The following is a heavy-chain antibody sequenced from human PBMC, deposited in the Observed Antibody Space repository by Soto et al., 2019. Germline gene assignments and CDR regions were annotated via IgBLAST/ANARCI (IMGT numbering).Heavy chain of an antibody. J-gene: IGHJ4*02. CDR2: IYYSGST. V-gene: IGHV4-61*01. Sequence: SETLSLTCTVSGGSVSSGSYYWSWIRQPPGKGLEWIGYIYYSGSTNYNPSLKSRVTISVDTSKNQFSLKLSSVTAADTAVYYCARDPAAMDAVDYWGKGTLVTVS. CDR1: GGSVSSGSYY. CDR3: ARDPAAMDAVDY. D-gene: IGHD5-18*01.